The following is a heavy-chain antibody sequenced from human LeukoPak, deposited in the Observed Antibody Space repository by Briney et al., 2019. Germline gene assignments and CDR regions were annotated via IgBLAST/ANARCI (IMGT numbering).Heavy chain of an antibody. J-gene: IGHJ4*02. CDR1: GGSISSSTYY. V-gene: IGHV4-61*02. CDR2: VYPSGGT. Sequence: ASETLSLTCTVSGGSISSSTYYWNWIRQPAGKGLEWIGRVYPSGGTNYNPSLKSRVTMSVDTSKNQFSLKLSSVTAADTAVFYCARFTQYSGYADQWGQGTLVTVSS. CDR3: ARFTQYSGYADQ. D-gene: IGHD5-12*01.